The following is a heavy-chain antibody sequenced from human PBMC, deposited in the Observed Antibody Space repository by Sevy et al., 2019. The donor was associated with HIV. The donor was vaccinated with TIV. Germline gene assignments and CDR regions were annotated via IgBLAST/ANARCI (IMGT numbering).Heavy chain of an antibody. CDR1: GYTVTTYY. V-gene: IGHV1-2*02. CDR2: VNPNTGGT. Sequence: ASVKVSCKDSGYTVTTYYMHWVRQAPGQGLEWMGWVNPNTGGTNYAQKFQGRVTMTRDTSISTTYMELSRLTSDDTAVYYCAILYSRSYLQSAGRGDWGQGTLVTVSS. J-gene: IGHJ4*02. CDR3: AILYSRSYLQSAGRGD. D-gene: IGHD1-26*01.